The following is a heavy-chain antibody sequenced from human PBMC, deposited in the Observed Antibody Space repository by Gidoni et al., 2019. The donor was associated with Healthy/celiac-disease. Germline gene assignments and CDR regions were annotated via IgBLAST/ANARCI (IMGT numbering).Heavy chain of an antibody. V-gene: IGHV1-69*01. CDR3: ARDPMAYCGGDCYRSDAFDI. Sequence: QVQLVQSGAEVKKPGSSVKVSCKASGGTFSSYAISWVRQAPGQGLEWMGGIIPIFGTANYAQKFQGRVTITADESTSTAYMELSSLRSEDTAVYYCARDPMAYCGGDCYRSDAFDIWGQGTMVTVSS. CDR2: IIPIFGTA. D-gene: IGHD2-21*01. J-gene: IGHJ3*02. CDR1: GGTFSSYA.